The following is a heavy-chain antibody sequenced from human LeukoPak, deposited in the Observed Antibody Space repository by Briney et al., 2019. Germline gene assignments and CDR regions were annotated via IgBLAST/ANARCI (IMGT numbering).Heavy chain of an antibody. J-gene: IGHJ4*02. D-gene: IGHD3-3*01. CDR2: ISYDGSNK. V-gene: IGHV3-30*04. Sequence: GRSLRLSCAASGFTFSSYAMHWVRQAPGKGLEWVAVISYDGSNKYYADSVKGRFTISRDNSKDTLYLQMNSLRAEDTAVYYCAKEIRFLEWLPNFDYWGQGTLVTVSS. CDR3: AKEIRFLEWLPNFDY. CDR1: GFTFSSYA.